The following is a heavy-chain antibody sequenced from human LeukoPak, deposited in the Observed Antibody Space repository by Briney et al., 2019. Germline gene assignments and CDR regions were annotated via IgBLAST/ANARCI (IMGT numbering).Heavy chain of an antibody. J-gene: IGHJ3*02. D-gene: IGHD3-22*01. Sequence: PGGSLRLSCAASGFTFSSYDMHWVRQTTGKGLEWVSGIGTAGDPHHPGSVKGRFTISRENAKNSLYLQMNSLRAADTAVYYFARAARYYGSSGAHAFDIWGQGTMVTVS. CDR1: GFTFSSYD. CDR3: ARAARYYGSSGAHAFDI. V-gene: IGHV3-13*05. CDR2: IGTAGDP.